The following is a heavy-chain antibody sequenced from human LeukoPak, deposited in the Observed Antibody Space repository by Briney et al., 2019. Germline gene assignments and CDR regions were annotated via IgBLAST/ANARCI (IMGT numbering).Heavy chain of an antibody. V-gene: IGHV3-48*02. CDR2: ISSSSSTI. Sequence: GGSLRLSCAASGFTFSSYSMNWVRQAPGKGLEWVSYISSSSSTIYYADSVKGRFTISRDNAKNSLYLQMNSLRDEDTAVYYCAKPRTTVTTSNWFDPWGQGTLVTVSS. D-gene: IGHD4-17*01. J-gene: IGHJ5*02. CDR1: GFTFSSYS. CDR3: AKPRTTVTTSNWFDP.